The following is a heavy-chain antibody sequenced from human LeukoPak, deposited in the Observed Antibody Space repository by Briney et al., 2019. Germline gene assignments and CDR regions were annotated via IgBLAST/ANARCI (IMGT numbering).Heavy chain of an antibody. CDR1: GGTFSSYA. CDR2: IIPIFGTA. J-gene: IGHJ4*02. V-gene: IGHV1-69*13. CDR3: TKAPIVSCSGAFCYPFDS. Sequence: SVKVSCKASGGTFSSYAISWVRQAPGQGLEWMGGIIPIFGTANYAQKFQGRVTITADESTSTAYMELSSLRSEDTAVYYCTKAPIVSCSGAFCYPFDSWGQGTLVTVSS. D-gene: IGHD2-15*01.